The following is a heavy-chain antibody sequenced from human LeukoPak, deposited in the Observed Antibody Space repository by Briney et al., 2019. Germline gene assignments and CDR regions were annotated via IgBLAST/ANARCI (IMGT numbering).Heavy chain of an antibody. CDR1: EFAFSSYS. V-gene: IGHV3-48*04. Sequence: GGSLRLSCVASEFAFSSYSMNWVRQAPGKGLEWVSYISSTSSTIDYADSVKGRFTISRDNAKNSLYLQMNSLRAEDTAVYYCAREGPHSGRYSGAFDIWGQGTMVTVSS. J-gene: IGHJ3*02. CDR3: AREGPHSGRYSGAFDI. CDR2: ISSTSSTI. D-gene: IGHD1-26*01.